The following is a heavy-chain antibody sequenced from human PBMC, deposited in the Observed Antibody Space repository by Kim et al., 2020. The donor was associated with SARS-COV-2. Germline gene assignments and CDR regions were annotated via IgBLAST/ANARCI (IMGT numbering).Heavy chain of an antibody. CDR2: LSWTSGVI. CDR3: AKLFVNSSYCAFHF. Sequence: GGSLRLSCAASGFTFGDFAMPWVRQAPGKGLEWVSGLSWTSGVIGYADSVKGRFIISRHNAESSLYLQMNSLRAEDTAFYYCAKLFVNSSYCAFHFWGQG. D-gene: IGHD6-6*01. V-gene: IGHV3-9*01. CDR1: GFTFGDFA. J-gene: IGHJ3*01.